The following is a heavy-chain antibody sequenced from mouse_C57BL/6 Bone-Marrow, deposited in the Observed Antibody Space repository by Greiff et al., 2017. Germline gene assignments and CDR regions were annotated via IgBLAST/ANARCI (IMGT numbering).Heavy chain of an antibody. V-gene: IGHV1-81*01. CDR1: GYTFTSYG. CDR2: IYPRSGNT. Sequence: VQLQQSGAELARPGASVKLSCKASGYTFTSYGISWVKQRTGQGLEWIGEIYPRSGNTYYNEKFKGKATLTADKSSSTAYMELRSLTSEDSAVYFCARWGGSSYEGYWGQGTTLTVSS. D-gene: IGHD1-1*01. CDR3: ARWGGSSYEGY. J-gene: IGHJ2*01.